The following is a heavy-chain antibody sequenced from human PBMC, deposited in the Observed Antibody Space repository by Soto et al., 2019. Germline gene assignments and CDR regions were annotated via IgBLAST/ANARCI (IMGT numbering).Heavy chain of an antibody. J-gene: IGHJ5*02. D-gene: IGHD3-22*01. CDR3: TGQKFYYDSSGYPA. Sequence: PVGSLRLSCAASGFTFSSYEMNWVRQAPGKGLEWVSYISNSGSTIYYADSVKGRFTISRDNARNSLYLQMNSLRAEDTALYYCTGQKFYYDSSGYPAWGQGTLVTVSS. CDR2: ISNSGSTI. CDR1: GFTFSSYE. V-gene: IGHV3-48*03.